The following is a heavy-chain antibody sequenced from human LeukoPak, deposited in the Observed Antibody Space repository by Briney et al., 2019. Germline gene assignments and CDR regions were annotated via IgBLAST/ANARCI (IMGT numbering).Heavy chain of an antibody. Sequence: GGSLRLSCAASGFTFSSYWMHWVRQAPGKGLVWVSRINSDGSTTRYADSVKGRFTISRDNAKNTLYLQMNSLRVDDTAVYYCARSRWLDAFDYWGQGTLVTVSS. J-gene: IGHJ4*02. CDR1: GFTFSSYW. D-gene: IGHD6-19*01. V-gene: IGHV3-74*01. CDR3: ARSRWLDAFDY. CDR2: INSDGSTT.